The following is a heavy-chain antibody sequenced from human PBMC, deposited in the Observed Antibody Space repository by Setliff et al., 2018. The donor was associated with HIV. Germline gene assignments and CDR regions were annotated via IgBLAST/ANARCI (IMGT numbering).Heavy chain of an antibody. Sequence: SETLSLTCGNYGGSFSDYYWSWIRQPPGKWLEWVGEIDHRGRPKYNPSLNSRVTMSVDKSRNQFSLKASSVTAADTAVYYCARVSITYLYSLSRDYYYYMDVWGEGTTVTVSS. CDR1: GGSFSDYY. J-gene: IGHJ6*03. CDR3: ARVSITYLYSLSRDYYYYMDV. V-gene: IGHV4-34*01. CDR2: IDHRGRP. D-gene: IGHD2-8*01.